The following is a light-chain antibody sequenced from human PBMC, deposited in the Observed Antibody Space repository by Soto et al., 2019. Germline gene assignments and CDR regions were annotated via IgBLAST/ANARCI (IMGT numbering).Light chain of an antibody. J-gene: IGLJ2*01. CDR2: EGS. V-gene: IGLV2-23*01. CDR3: CSYAGRGV. CDR1: SSDVGSYNL. Sequence: QSALTQPASVSGSPGQSITISSTGTSSDVGSYNLVSWYQQHPGKAPKLMIYEGSKRPSGVSNRFSGSKSGNTASLTISGLQAEDEADYYCCSYAGRGVFGGGTKLTVL.